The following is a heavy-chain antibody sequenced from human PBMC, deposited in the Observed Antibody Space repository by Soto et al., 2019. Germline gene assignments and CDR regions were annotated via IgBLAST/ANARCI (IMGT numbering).Heavy chain of an antibody. CDR1: GFTFRSYG. D-gene: IGHD6-19*01. Sequence: QVQLVESGGGVVQPGRSLRLSCAASGFTFRSYGMHWVRQAPGKGLEWVAVIWYDGSNKYYADSVKGRFTISRDNSKNTLYLQMNSLRAEDTAVYYCSRDADSSGWEFDNWGQGTLVTVSS. J-gene: IGHJ4*02. CDR2: IWYDGSNK. CDR3: SRDADSSGWEFDN. V-gene: IGHV3-33*01.